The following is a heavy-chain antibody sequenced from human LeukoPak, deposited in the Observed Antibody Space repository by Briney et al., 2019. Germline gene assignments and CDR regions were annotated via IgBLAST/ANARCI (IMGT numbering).Heavy chain of an antibody. V-gene: IGHV3-23*01. CDR1: GFTFSSYA. CDR2: IVGSGGST. CDR3: AKRSYSGCEYFDY. Sequence: GGSLRLSCAASGFTFSSYAMTWVRQAPGKGLEWVSEIVGSGGSTYYADSVKGRFTISRDNAKNTLYLQMNSLRADDTAVYYCAKRSYSGCEYFDYWGQGTLVTVSS. D-gene: IGHD5-12*01. J-gene: IGHJ4*02.